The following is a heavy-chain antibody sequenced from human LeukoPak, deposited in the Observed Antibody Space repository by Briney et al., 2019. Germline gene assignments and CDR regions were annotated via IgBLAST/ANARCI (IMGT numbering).Heavy chain of an antibody. V-gene: IGHV3-21*01. Sequence: PGGSLRLSCAASGFTFSSYSMNWVRQAPGKGLEWVSSISSSNIYYADSVKGRFTISRDNAKNSLYLQMNSLRAEDTAVYYCARKGMVRGVIIEDWGQGTLVTVSS. D-gene: IGHD3-10*01. J-gene: IGHJ4*02. CDR2: ISSSNI. CDR1: GFTFSSYS. CDR3: ARKGMVRGVIIED.